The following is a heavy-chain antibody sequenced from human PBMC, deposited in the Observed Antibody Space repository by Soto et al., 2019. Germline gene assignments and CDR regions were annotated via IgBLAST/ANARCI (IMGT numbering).Heavy chain of an antibody. D-gene: IGHD6-13*01. Sequence: SETLSLTCTVSGGSISSGGYYWSWIRQHPGKGLEWIGYIYYSGSTYYNPSLKSRVTISVDTSKNQFSLKLSSVTAADTAVYYCARTHRRSIAAAGTTYNWFDPWGQGTLVTVPS. V-gene: IGHV4-31*03. CDR3: ARTHRRSIAAAGTTYNWFDP. CDR1: GGSISSGGYY. J-gene: IGHJ5*02. CDR2: IYYSGST.